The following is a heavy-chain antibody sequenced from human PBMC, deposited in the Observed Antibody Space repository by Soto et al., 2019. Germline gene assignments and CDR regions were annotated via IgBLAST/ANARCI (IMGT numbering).Heavy chain of an antibody. CDR2: MYNTGRT. J-gene: IGHJ6*02. Sequence: SETLSLTCTVSGGSISGYYWSWIRQPPGKGLEWIGYMYNTGRTVYNPSFKSRVTISVGTSKNQFSLKLNSVTAADTAVYYCARDLWGYCGTDCYPLDVWGQGTTVTVSS. D-gene: IGHD2-21*02. CDR1: GGSISGYY. CDR3: ARDLWGYCGTDCYPLDV. V-gene: IGHV4-59*01.